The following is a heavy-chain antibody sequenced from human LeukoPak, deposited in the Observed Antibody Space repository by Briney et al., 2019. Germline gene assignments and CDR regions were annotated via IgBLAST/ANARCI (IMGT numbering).Heavy chain of an antibody. Sequence: SAKVSCKASGGSFRRYSFAWVRQAPGQGLEWMGGIMPVLDTGSYAQGFQGRVTITADRSTSTAYMELRSLRPEDTALYYCAARDNGNDLLSYHAMDVWGNGTTVTVSS. D-gene: IGHD1-1*01. CDR1: GGSFRRYS. V-gene: IGHV1-69*06. J-gene: IGHJ6*04. CDR2: IMPVLDTG. CDR3: AARDNGNDLLSYHAMDV.